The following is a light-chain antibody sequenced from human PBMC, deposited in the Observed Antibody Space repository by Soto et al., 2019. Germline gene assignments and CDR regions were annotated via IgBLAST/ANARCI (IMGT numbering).Light chain of an antibody. CDR3: SSYAGNKNV. Sequence: QSALTQPPSASGSPGQSVTISCTGTSSDVGGYNYVSWYQQHPGKAPKLMIYEVSKRPSGVPDRFSGSKSGNTASLTVSGLQAEDEADYYCSSYAGNKNVFGTGTMVTV. V-gene: IGLV2-8*01. CDR1: SSDVGGYNY. J-gene: IGLJ1*01. CDR2: EVS.